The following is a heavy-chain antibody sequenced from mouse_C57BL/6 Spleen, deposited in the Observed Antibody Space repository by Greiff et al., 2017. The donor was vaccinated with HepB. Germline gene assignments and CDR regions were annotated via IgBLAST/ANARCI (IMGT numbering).Heavy chain of an antibody. Sequence: LMESGGGLVKPGGSLKLSCAASGFTFSSYAMSWVRQTPEKRLEWVATISDGGSYTYYPDNVKGRFTISRDNAKNNLYLQMSHLKSEDTAMYYCARDTGDYGYFDVWGTGTTVTVSS. J-gene: IGHJ1*03. CDR3: ARDTGDYGYFDV. CDR2: ISDGGSYT. CDR1: GFTFSSYA. V-gene: IGHV5-4*01.